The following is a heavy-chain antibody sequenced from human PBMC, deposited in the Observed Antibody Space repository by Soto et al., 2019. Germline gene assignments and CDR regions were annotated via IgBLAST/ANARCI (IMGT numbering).Heavy chain of an antibody. CDR3: AREKDSYGPSPSGYGMDV. CDR1: GFTFSSYA. J-gene: IGHJ6*02. V-gene: IGHV3-30-3*01. CDR2: ISYDGSNK. D-gene: IGHD5-18*01. Sequence: PGGSLRLSCAASGFTFSSYAMHWVRQAPGKGLEWVAVISYDGSNKYYADSVKGRFTISRDNSKNTLYLQMNSLRAEDTAVYYCAREKDSYGPSPSGYGMDVWGQGTTVTVSS.